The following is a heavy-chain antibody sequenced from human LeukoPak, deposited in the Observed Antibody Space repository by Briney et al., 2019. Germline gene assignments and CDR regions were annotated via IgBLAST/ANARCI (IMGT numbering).Heavy chain of an antibody. CDR3: TTRLSYYYYMDV. Sequence: PSETLSLTCTVSGGSINSGVYFWGWIRQPPGKGLEWIGTIAYNGRTYYNSSLKSRVTISVDTSKNQFSLKLSSVTAADTAVYYCTTRLSYYYYMDVWGKGTTVTVSS. CDR1: GGSINSGVYF. D-gene: IGHD1-26*01. J-gene: IGHJ6*03. CDR2: IAYNGRT. V-gene: IGHV4-39*07.